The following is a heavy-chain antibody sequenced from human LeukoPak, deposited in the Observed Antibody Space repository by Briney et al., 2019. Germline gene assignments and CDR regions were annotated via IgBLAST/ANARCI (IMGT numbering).Heavy chain of an antibody. J-gene: IGHJ4*02. D-gene: IGHD3-22*01. CDR2: IYYSGST. CDR1: GGSISSYY. Sequence: SETLSLTCTVSGGSISSYYWSWIRQPPGKGLEWIGYIYYSGSTNYNPSLKSRVTISVDTSKNQFSLKLSSVTAADTAVYYRARQYYYDSSGRGGFDYWGQGTLVTVSS. V-gene: IGHV4-59*01. CDR3: ARQYYYDSSGRGGFDY.